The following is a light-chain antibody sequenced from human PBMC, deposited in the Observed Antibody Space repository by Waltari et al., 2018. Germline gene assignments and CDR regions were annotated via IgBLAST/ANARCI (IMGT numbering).Light chain of an antibody. J-gene: IGLJ2*01. CDR3: YSYAATYSI. CDR2: EVS. V-gene: IGLV2-11*01. Sequence: QSALTQPRSVSGSPGQSVTISCTGSSSDVGRYDYVSWYQQRPGKPPKLIISEVSQRPSGVPDRFSGSKSGNTASLTISGLQADDEADYYCYSYAATYSIFGGGTKLTVL. CDR1: SSDVGRYDY.